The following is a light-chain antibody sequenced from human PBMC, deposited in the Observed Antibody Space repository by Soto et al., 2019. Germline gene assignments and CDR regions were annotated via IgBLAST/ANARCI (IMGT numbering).Light chain of an antibody. J-gene: IGKJ4*01. Sequence: QMTPSPSSVSASVGERVTITCQASQDISNFLNWYHQAPGKAPQLLIYDVSNLQPGVASRFSGSGSGTDFTFTISTLQPEDIGTFYCQQYDKQPVTFGGGTKVDIK. CDR3: QQYDKQPVT. CDR2: DVS. V-gene: IGKV1-33*01. CDR1: QDISNF.